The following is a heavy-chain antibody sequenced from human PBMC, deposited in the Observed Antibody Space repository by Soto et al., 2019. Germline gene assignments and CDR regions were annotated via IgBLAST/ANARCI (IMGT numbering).Heavy chain of an antibody. CDR2: IYCDDYK. Sequence: QITLKESGPTLVKPTQTLTLTCTFSGFSLSTSGVGVGWIRQPPGKALEWLAVIYCDDYKHYSPSLKSRLTITTDTSKIQVVLTMTNMDPVDTATYYCAHKGYGDYPVDYWGQGTLLTVSS. CDR3: AHKGYGDYPVDY. D-gene: IGHD4-17*01. J-gene: IGHJ4*02. V-gene: IGHV2-5*02. CDR1: GFSLSTSGVG.